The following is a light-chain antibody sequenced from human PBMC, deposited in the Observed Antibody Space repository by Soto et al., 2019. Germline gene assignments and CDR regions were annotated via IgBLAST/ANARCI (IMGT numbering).Light chain of an antibody. J-gene: IGLJ1*01. Sequence: QSVLTQPASVSGSPGQSITISCTGTSSDVGDYNYVSWYQQHPGKAPKLMIYEVNNRPSGVSNRFSGSKSGNTASLTISGLQAEDEADYYCQSYDSSLSDLVFGTGTKVTVL. CDR1: SSDVGDYNY. CDR3: QSYDSSLSDLV. CDR2: EVN. V-gene: IGLV2-14*01.